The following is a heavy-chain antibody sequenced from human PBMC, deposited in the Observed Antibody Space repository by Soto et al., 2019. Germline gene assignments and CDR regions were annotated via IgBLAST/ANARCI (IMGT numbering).Heavy chain of an antibody. CDR3: ARGRHLDY. D-gene: IGHD2-8*01. CDR1: VYIFTNDD. V-gene: IGHV1-18*01. J-gene: IGHJ4*02. Sequence: APGKVSCKASVYIFTNDDISWVRQAPGQWVELMCWISSYNGYTDSSQKLQGRVXMNTDMSTNTSXMELRXVRADDTAVYYCARGRHLDYWGQGTLVTVSS. CDR2: ISSYNGYT.